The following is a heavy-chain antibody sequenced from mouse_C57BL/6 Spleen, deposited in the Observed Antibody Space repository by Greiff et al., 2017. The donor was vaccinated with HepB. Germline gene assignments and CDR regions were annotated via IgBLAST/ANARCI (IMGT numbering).Heavy chain of an antibody. CDR3: TARGDGPGWFAY. CDR2: IDPENGDT. V-gene: IGHV14-4*01. Sequence: EVQLQQSGAELVRPGASVKLSCTASGFNIKDDYMHWVKQRPELGLEWIGWIDPENGDTEYASKFQGKATITADTSSNTAYLQLSSLTSEDTAVYDCTARGDGPGWFAYWGQGTLVTVSA. J-gene: IGHJ3*01. CDR1: GFNIKDDY. D-gene: IGHD2-3*01.